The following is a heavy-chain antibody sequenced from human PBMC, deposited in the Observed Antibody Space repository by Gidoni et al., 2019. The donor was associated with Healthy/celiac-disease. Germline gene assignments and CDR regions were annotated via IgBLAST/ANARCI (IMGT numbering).Heavy chain of an antibody. CDR2: IYYSGST. V-gene: IGHV4-59*01. CDR1: GGSISSYY. Sequence: QVQLQESGPGLVKPSETLSLTCTVSGGSISSYYWSWIRQHPGKGLEWIGYIYYSGSTNYNPSLKSRVTISVDTSKNQFSLKLSSVTAADTAVYYCARSRYSSGWSLDYWGQGTLVTVSS. D-gene: IGHD6-19*01. J-gene: IGHJ4*02. CDR3: ARSRYSSGWSLDY.